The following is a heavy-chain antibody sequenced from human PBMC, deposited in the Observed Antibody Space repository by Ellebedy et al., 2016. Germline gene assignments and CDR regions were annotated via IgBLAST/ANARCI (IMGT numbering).Heavy chain of an antibody. CDR3: ARDAGVVPAAPLDY. D-gene: IGHD2-2*01. V-gene: IGHV1-69*13. Sequence: SVKVSXXASGGTFSSYAISWVRQAPGQGLEWMGGIIPIFGTANYAQKFQGRVTITADESTSTAYMELSSLRSEDTAVYYCARDAGVVPAAPLDYWGQGTLVTVSS. CDR2: IIPIFGTA. J-gene: IGHJ4*02. CDR1: GGTFSSYA.